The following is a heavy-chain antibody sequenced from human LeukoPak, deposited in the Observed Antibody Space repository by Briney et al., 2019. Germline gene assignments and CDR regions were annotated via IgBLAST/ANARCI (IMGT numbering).Heavy chain of an antibody. J-gene: IGHJ6*02. Sequence: ASVKVSCKASGGTFSSYAISWVRQAPGQGLEWMGRIIPILGIANYAQKFQGRVTITADKSTSTAYMELSSLRSEDTAVYYCARVRFLGWLSDHYYYYGMDVWGQGTTVTVSS. V-gene: IGHV1-69*04. CDR1: GGTFSSYA. D-gene: IGHD3-3*01. CDR2: IIPILGIA. CDR3: ARVRFLGWLSDHYYYYGMDV.